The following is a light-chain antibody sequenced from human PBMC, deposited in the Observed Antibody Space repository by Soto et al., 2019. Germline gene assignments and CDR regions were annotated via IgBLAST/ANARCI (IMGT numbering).Light chain of an antibody. V-gene: IGKV3-15*01. CDR2: GAS. CDR1: QSVRSK. CDR3: QQYNIWWT. J-gene: IGKJ1*01. Sequence: EVVMTQSPATLSVSPGERATLSCRASQSVRSKLAWYQQKPGQAPRLLIYGASTRATDIPDRFSGSGFGTEFTLTISSLQVEDFAVYYCQQYNIWWTFGQGTKVDIK.